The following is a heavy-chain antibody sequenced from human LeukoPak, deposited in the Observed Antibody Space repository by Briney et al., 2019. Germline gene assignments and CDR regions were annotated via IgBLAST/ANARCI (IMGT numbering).Heavy chain of an antibody. Sequence: NPSETLSLTCAVYGASFNSYFWTWIRQSPGKGLEWIGEINYSGSTKYSPSLKSRVTISLDTSKNQFSLKLSSVTAADTAVYYCARENRLGYYHSLTGSADGFDIWGQGTLVSVSS. CDR3: ARENRLGYYHSLTGSADGFDI. CDR1: GASFNSYF. CDR2: INYSGST. V-gene: IGHV4-34*01. D-gene: IGHD3-9*01. J-gene: IGHJ3*02.